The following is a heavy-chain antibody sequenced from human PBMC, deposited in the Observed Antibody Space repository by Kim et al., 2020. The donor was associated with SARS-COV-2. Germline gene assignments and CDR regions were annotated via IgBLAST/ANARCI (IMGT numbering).Heavy chain of an antibody. J-gene: IGHJ5*02. D-gene: IGHD6-13*01. CDR3: ARDTGIAAAGPIDP. Sequence: SETLSLTCTVSGGSISSGGYYWSWIRQHPGKGLEWIGYIYYSGSTYYNPSLKSRVTISVDTSKNQFSLKLSSVTAADTAVYYCARDTGIAAAGPIDPWGQGTLVTVSS. V-gene: IGHV4-31*03. CDR2: IYYSGST. CDR1: GGSISSGGYY.